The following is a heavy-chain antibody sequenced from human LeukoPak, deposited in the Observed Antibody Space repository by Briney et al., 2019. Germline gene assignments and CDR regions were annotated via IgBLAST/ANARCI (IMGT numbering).Heavy chain of an antibody. Sequence: GGSLRLSCAASGFTFSSCAMSWVRQAPGKGLEWVSAISGSGGSTYYADSVKGRFTISRDNSKNTLYLQMNSLRAEDTAVYYCAKTAVGYCSGGSCYTPIDYWGQGTLVTVSS. CDR3: AKTAVGYCSGGSCYTPIDY. CDR1: GFTFSSCA. J-gene: IGHJ4*02. V-gene: IGHV3-23*01. CDR2: ISGSGGST. D-gene: IGHD2-15*01.